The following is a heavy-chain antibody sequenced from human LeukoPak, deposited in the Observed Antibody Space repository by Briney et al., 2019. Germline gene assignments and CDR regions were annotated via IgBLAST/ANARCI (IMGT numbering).Heavy chain of an antibody. CDR1: GGTFGTYA. CDR3: ARGGYSYCWGATFDI. J-gene: IGHJ3*02. CDR2: IIPIFGTR. V-gene: IGHV1-69*05. Sequence: ASVKVSCKASGGTFGTYAINWVRQAPGQGLEWMGGIIPIFGTRNYAQKFQGRVTITTDGSTNTAYMELSSLRSEDTALYYCARGGYSYCWGATFDIWGQGTMVTVSS. D-gene: IGHD5-18*01.